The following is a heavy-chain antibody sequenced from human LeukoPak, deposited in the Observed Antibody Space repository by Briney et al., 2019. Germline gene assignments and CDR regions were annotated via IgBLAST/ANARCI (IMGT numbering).Heavy chain of an antibody. V-gene: IGHV3-11*06. CDR1: GFTISDYY. CDR3: ARDYLRGAIRGYFDY. Sequence: PGGSLRLSRAASGFTISDYYMSWIRQAPGKGLEWVSYISSSSSYTNYADSVKGRFTISRDNAKNSLYLQMNSLRAEDTAVYYCARDYLRGAIRGYFDYWGQGTLVTVSS. CDR2: ISSSSSYT. J-gene: IGHJ4*02. D-gene: IGHD3-10*01.